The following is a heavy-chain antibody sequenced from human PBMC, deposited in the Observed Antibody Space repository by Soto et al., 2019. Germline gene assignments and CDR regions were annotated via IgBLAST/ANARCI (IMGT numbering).Heavy chain of an antibody. CDR2: ISWNSGSI. J-gene: IGHJ4*02. CDR3: AKGSYDFWSGFTDY. Sequence: GGSLRLSCAASGFPFEDYAMHWVRQAPGKGLEWVSGISWNSGSIGYADSVKGRFTISRDNAKNSLYLQMNSLRAEDTALYYCAKGSYDFWSGFTDYWGQGTLVTVSS. V-gene: IGHV3-9*01. CDR1: GFPFEDYA. D-gene: IGHD3-3*01.